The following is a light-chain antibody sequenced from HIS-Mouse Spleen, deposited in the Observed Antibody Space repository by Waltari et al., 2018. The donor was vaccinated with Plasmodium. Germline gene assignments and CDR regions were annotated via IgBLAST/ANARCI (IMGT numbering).Light chain of an antibody. CDR3: CSYAGSSTWV. CDR1: SSDVGSYIL. CDR2: EGS. V-gene: IGLV2-23*01. Sequence: SALTQPASVSGSPGQSITISCTGTSSDVGSYILVSWYQQHPGKAPKLMIYEGSKRPSGVSNRFSGSKSGNTASLTISGLQAEDEADYYCCSYAGSSTWVFGG. J-gene: IGLJ2*01.